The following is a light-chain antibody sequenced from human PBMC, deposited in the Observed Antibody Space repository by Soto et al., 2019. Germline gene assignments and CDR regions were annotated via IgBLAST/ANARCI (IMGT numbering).Light chain of an antibody. Sequence: DIQMTQSPSTLSGSVGDRVTITCRASQTISSWLAWYQQKPWKAPKLLIYKASTLKSGVPSRFSGSGSGTEFALAISSLQPEDFATYYCQQLITYPQTFGQGTKVDIK. CDR2: KAS. V-gene: IGKV1-5*03. J-gene: IGKJ1*01. CDR1: QTISSW. CDR3: QQLITYPQT.